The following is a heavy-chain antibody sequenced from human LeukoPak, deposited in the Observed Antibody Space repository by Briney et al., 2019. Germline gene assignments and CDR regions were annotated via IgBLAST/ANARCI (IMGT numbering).Heavy chain of an antibody. CDR2: TFYRSKWSS. CDR3: ARGDGPIHGRYYFDY. V-gene: IGHV6-1*01. Sequence: SQTLSLTCAISGDSVSGKSVAWNWIRQSPSRGLEWLGRTFYRSKWSSEYATSMKGRITINPDTSKNQFSLQLISVIPEDTAVYYCARGDGPIHGRYYFDYWGQGTLITVSS. J-gene: IGHJ4*02. CDR1: GDSVSGKSVA. D-gene: IGHD3-10*01.